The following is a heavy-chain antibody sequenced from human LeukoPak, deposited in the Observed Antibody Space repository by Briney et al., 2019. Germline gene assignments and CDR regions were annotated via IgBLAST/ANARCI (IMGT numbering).Heavy chain of an antibody. D-gene: IGHD3-22*01. Sequence: PGGSLRLSCAASGFTFSVAWMSWVRQAPGKGLEWVSRINPDGSTTTYADSVKGRFTISRDNAKNTVYLQMNSLRAEDTAVYYCARVLSGSWDWFDPWGQGTLVTVSS. CDR3: ARVLSGSWDWFDP. V-gene: IGHV3-74*01. CDR1: GFTFSVAW. CDR2: INPDGSTT. J-gene: IGHJ5*02.